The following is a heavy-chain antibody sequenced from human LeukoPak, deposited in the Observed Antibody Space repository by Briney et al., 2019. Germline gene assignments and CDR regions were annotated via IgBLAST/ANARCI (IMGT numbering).Heavy chain of an antibody. D-gene: IGHD6-13*01. CDR2: ISAYNGNT. V-gene: IGHV1-18*01. Sequence: ASVKVSCKASGYTFTSYGINWVRQAPGQGLEWMGWISAYNGNTNYAQKLQGTVTMTRNTSISTAYMELSSLRSEDTAVYYCARGSSSSWYRDYWGQGTLVTVSS. CDR1: GYTFTSYG. CDR3: ARGSSSSWYRDY. J-gene: IGHJ4*02.